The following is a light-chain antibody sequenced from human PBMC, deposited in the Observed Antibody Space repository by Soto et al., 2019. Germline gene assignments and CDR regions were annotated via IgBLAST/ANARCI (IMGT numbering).Light chain of an antibody. Sequence: DIHMTQSPSSVSASVGDRVTMTCRASQGINSWLAWYQQKPGKAPKLLIYAASNLQSGVPPRFSGSGSGTDFTLTISSLQPEDFATYYCQQANSFPWTFGQGTKVDIK. CDR2: AAS. J-gene: IGKJ1*01. CDR1: QGINSW. CDR3: QQANSFPWT. V-gene: IGKV1-12*01.